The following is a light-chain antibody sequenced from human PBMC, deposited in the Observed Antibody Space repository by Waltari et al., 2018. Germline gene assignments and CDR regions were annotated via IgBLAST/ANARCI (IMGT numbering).Light chain of an antibody. CDR1: QGISSY. CDR2: AAS. J-gene: IGKJ4*01. V-gene: IGKV1-9*01. Sequence: DIQFTQSPSFLSASVGDRVTITSRASQGISSYLAWYHQKPGKAPKLLIYAASTLQSGVQSRFSGSGAATEFTLIISSLQPEDFATYYCQQLNSYLALTFGEGTKVEIK. CDR3: QQLNSYLALT.